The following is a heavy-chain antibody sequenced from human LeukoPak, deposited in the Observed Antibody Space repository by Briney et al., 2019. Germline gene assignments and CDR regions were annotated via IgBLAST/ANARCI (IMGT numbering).Heavy chain of an antibody. Sequence: ASVKVSCKASGYTFTSYGISWVRQAPGQGLEWMGWISAYNGNTNYAQKLQGRVTMTTDTSTSTACMELRSLRSDDTAVYYCARGDLPDYYDSSGYYQIDYWGQGTLVTVSS. V-gene: IGHV1-18*01. CDR1: GYTFTSYG. J-gene: IGHJ4*02. CDR2: ISAYNGNT. D-gene: IGHD3-22*01. CDR3: ARGDLPDYYDSSGYYQIDY.